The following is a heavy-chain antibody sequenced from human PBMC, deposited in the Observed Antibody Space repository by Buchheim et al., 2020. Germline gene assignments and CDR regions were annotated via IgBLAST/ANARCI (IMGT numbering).Heavy chain of an antibody. CDR2: INGGEGNT. J-gene: IGHJ4*02. D-gene: IGHD6-19*01. Sequence: QVQLVQSGAEEKKPGASVKVSCKASAYQINVFAIHWVRQAPGQSFEWLGWINGGEGNTKYSQKFQGRVTITRDIYANKVYMEVNSLRLEDTAVYFCVRESAVAGDYWGQGTL. CDR1: AYQINVFA. CDR3: VRESAVAGDY. V-gene: IGHV1-3*05.